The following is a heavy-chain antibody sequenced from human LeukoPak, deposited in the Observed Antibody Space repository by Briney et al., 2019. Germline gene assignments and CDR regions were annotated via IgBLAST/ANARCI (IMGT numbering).Heavy chain of an antibody. CDR1: GYTFTNYG. Sequence: ASVKVSCKTSGYTFTNYGITWVRQAPGQGLEWMGWISAYNGDTNYAQNLQGRVTMTTDTFTNTAYMELTSLRSDDTAAYYCARGRHMSGSQATYYYYVDVWGKGTTVTISS. V-gene: IGHV1-18*01. J-gene: IGHJ6*03. CDR3: ARGRHMSGSQATYYYYVDV. D-gene: IGHD3-10*01. CDR2: ISAYNGDT.